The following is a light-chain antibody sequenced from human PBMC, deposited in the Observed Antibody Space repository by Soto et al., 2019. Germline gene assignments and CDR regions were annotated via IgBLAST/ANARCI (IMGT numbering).Light chain of an antibody. CDR3: QQGSDWPPTYT. Sequence: EMVLTQSPATLSLSPGERVTLSCRASQSVSNSLVWYQQKAGQAPRLLLYGISYRATGVPARFSGSGSGTDFTLSISSLEPEDFAICYCQQGSDWPPTYTFGQGTKLEIK. CDR2: GIS. V-gene: IGKV3-11*01. CDR1: QSVSNS. J-gene: IGKJ2*01.